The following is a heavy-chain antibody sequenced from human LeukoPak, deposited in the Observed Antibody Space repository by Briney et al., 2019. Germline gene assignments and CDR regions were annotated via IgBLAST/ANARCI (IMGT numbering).Heavy chain of an antibody. CDR1: GFSFSRYY. Sequence: GGSLRLSCTASGFSFSRYYMSWVHQAPGKGLEWISVLFSGGDTYYADSVKDRFGVSRDSSSETLFLQMNSLRVDDTAVYYCARQGFDSGFDYWGHGTTVTVSS. J-gene: IGHJ4*01. CDR2: LFSGGDT. V-gene: IGHV3-66*04. CDR3: ARQGFDSGFDY. D-gene: IGHD2-21*01.